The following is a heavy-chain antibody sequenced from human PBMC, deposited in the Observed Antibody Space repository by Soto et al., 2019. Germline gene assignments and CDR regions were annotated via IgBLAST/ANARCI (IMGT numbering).Heavy chain of an antibody. D-gene: IGHD6-6*01. CDR3: ARCRGIAARAPNTFDY. CDR2: IYYSGST. V-gene: IGHV4-59*08. J-gene: IGHJ4*02. Sequence: SETLSLTCTVSGGSISSYYWSWIRQPPGKGLEWIGYIYYSGSTNYNPSLKSRVTISVDTSKNQFSLKLSSVTAADTAVYYCARCRGIAARAPNTFDYWGQGTLVTVPQ. CDR1: GGSISSYY.